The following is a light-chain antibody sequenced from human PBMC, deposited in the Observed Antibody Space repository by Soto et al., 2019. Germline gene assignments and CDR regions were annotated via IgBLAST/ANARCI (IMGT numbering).Light chain of an antibody. V-gene: IGKV3-11*01. CDR1: QTVGNY. CDR2: GVS. Sequence: EIVLTQSPGTLSLSPGERATLSCRAFQTVGNYLACLQQKPGRAPRLLISGVSSRATGIPARFSGSGSGTDFSRTISSLAPADFAVYDGQQRSSWPLTFGGGAKVDIK. CDR3: QQRSSWPLT. J-gene: IGKJ4*01.